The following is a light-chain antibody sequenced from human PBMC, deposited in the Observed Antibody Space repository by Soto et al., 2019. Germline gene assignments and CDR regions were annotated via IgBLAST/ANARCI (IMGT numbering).Light chain of an antibody. Sequence: QSALTQPASVSGSPGQSITISCTGTSSDVGGYNYVSWYQQHPGKAPKLMIYEVSNRPSGISNRFSASKSGNTAFLTISGVQAEDEADYYCSSYANSIPLCVFGTGTKVTVL. CDR3: SSYANSIPLCV. CDR1: SSDVGGYNY. V-gene: IGLV2-14*01. J-gene: IGLJ1*01. CDR2: EVS.